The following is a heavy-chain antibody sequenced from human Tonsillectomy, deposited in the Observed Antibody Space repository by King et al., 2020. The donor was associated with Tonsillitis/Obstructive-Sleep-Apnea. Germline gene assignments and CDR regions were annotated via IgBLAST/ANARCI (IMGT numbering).Heavy chain of an antibody. Sequence: QLVQSGGDLVKPGGSLRLSCGASGVTFSNAWMNWVRQAPGKGLEWVGRIKSKTDGGTTDYAAPVKGRLTISRDGSKNTLYLQMNSLKTEDTAVYYCTTGQNSVAATWVGGMDVWGQGTTVTVS. CDR3: TTGQNSVAATWVGGMDV. CDR2: IKSKTDGGTT. CDR1: GVTFSNAW. J-gene: IGHJ6*02. D-gene: IGHD6-13*01. V-gene: IGHV3-15*07.